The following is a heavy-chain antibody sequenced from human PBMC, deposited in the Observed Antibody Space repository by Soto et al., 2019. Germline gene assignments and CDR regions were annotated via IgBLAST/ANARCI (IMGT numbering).Heavy chain of an antibody. V-gene: IGHV4-59*01. CDR2: IYYSGST. Sequence: SSETLSLTCTVSGGSISSYYWSWIRQPPGKGLEWIGYIYYSGSTNYNPSLKSRVTISVDTSKNQFSLKLSSVTAADTAVYYCARAILDYGDYDRAVRWFDPWGQGTLVTVSS. D-gene: IGHD4-17*01. CDR3: ARAILDYGDYDRAVRWFDP. J-gene: IGHJ5*02. CDR1: GGSISSYY.